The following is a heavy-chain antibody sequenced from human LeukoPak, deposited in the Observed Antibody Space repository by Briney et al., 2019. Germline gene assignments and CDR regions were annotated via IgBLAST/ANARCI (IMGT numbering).Heavy chain of an antibody. CDR1: GDSISDYY. V-gene: IGHV4-59*01. CDR2: IHYSGST. D-gene: IGHD6-19*01. J-gene: IGHJ4*02. Sequence: SETLSLTCTVSGDSISDYYWSWIRQPPGKGLEWIGYIHYSGSTNYSPSLKSRVTISVDTSKNQFSLKLSSVTAADTAVYYCARGSSGWYNIIDYWGQGTLVTVSS. CDR3: ARGSSGWYNIIDY.